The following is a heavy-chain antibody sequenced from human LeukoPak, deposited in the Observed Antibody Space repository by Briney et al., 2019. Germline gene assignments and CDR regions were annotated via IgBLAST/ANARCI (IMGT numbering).Heavy chain of an antibody. CDR1: GGSISSGSYY. J-gene: IGHJ4*02. CDR3: ATRGGDSSGYTDY. Sequence: SETLSLTCTVSGGSISSGSYYWSWIRQPPGKGLEWIGYIYYSGSTNYNPSLKSRVTISVDTSKNQFSLKLSSVTAADTAVYYCATRGGDSSGYTDYWGQGTLVTVSS. CDR2: IYYSGST. V-gene: IGHV4-61*01. D-gene: IGHD3-22*01.